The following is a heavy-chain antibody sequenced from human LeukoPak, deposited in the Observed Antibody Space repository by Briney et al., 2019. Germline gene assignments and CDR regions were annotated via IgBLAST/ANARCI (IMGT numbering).Heavy chain of an antibody. CDR2: IYYSGST. D-gene: IGHD4-17*01. CDR1: GGSISSYY. Sequence: PSETLSLTCTVSGGSISSYYWSWIRQPPGKGLEWIGYIYYSGSTNYNPSLKSRVTISVDTSKNQFSLKLSSVTAADTAVYYCARRAVTTSRTRRAPFDPGDWYFDLWGRGTLVTVSS. J-gene: IGHJ2*01. V-gene: IGHV4-59*01. CDR3: ARRAVTTSRTRRAPFDPGDWYFDL.